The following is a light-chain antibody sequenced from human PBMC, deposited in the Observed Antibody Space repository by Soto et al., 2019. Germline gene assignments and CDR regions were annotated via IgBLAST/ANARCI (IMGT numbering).Light chain of an antibody. CDR3: SSYTSSSYYV. J-gene: IGLJ1*01. CDR2: DVI. V-gene: IGLV2-14*03. CDR1: SSDIGAFNH. Sequence: QSALTQPASVSDSPGQSITISCFGTSSDIGAFNHVSWHQQHPGRAPKLIIYDVINRPSGVSNRFSGSKTGNTASLIISGRQAEDEADYYCSSYTSSSYYVFGSGTKLTVL.